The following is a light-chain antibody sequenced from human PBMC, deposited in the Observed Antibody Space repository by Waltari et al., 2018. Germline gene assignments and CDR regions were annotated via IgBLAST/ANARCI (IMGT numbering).Light chain of an antibody. CDR2: GAT. V-gene: IGKV1-39*01. CDR3: QQSYSNPPWT. Sequence: EIQMTQSPSSLSASIGDRVIITCRASETVNSDLNWFQQKAGKAPSLLIYGATTLASGVPSRFSGSGSGTEFTLTISSLQPEDFATYICQQSYSNPPWTFGQGTKVEVK. CDR1: ETVNSD. J-gene: IGKJ1*01.